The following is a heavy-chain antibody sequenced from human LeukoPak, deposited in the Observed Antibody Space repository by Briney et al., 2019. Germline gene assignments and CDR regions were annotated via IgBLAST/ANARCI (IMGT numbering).Heavy chain of an antibody. CDR2: IDWDDDK. D-gene: IGHD5-24*01. Sequence: SGPTLVNPTQTLTLTCTFSGFSLSTSGMCVSWIRQPPGKALEWLARIDWDDDKYYSTSLKTRLTISKDTSENQVVLTMTNMDPVDTATYYCARIPREMANWGAFDIWGQGTMVTVSS. CDR1: GFSLSTSGMC. V-gene: IGHV2-70*11. J-gene: IGHJ3*02. CDR3: ARIPREMANWGAFDI.